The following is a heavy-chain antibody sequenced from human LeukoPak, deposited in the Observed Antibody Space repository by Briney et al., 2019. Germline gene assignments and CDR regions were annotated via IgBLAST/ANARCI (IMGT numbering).Heavy chain of an antibody. CDR3: ARVTAYGGSGYYKYYFDY. CDR1: GGSISSSSYY. J-gene: IGHJ4*02. V-gene: IGHV4-39*01. CDR2: IYYSGST. D-gene: IGHD3-22*01. Sequence: PSETLSLTCTVSGGSISSSSYYWGWIRQPPGKGLEWIGSIYYSGSTYYNPSLKSRVTISVDTSKNQFSLKLSSVTAANTAVYYCARVTAYGGSGYYKYYFDYWGQGTLVTVSS.